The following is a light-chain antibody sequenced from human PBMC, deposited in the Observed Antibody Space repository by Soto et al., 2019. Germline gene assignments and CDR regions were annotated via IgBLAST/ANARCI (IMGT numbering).Light chain of an antibody. Sequence: EVILTQSPGTLSLSPGDRATLSCRASQSLSRFFAWYQQKPGQAPRLLIYYTSLRAPGFPDRFSASGSGTDFTLTIDRLEPEDIALYYCQQYDRSPYTFGQGTKLEI. J-gene: IGKJ2*01. CDR3: QQYDRSPYT. CDR1: QSLSRF. CDR2: YTS. V-gene: IGKV3-20*01.